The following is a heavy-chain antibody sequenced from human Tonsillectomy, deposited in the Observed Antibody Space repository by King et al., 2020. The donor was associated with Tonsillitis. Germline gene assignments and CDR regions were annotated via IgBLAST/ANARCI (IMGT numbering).Heavy chain of an antibody. CDR2: ISSSGSYK. J-gene: IGHJ3*02. V-gene: IGHV3-21*01. CDR1: GFSFSSYS. D-gene: IGHD3-9*01. Sequence: EVQLVESGGGLVKRGGSLRLSCAASGFSFSSYSLNWVRQAPGKGLEWVSSISSSGSYKYYADSVQGRFTISRDNANNSLYLQMNSLRAEDTAVYYCARAQLRYVDWLSWDHDAFDIWGQGTLVTVSS. CDR3: ARAQLRYVDWLSWDHDAFDI.